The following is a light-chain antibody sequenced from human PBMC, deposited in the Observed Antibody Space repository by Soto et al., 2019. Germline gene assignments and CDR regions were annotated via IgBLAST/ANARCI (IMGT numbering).Light chain of an antibody. CDR3: QHYGTSAL. Sequence: ERVFTQSPGTLSLSPGERATLSCRARQSVSSSYVAWYQQKPGQAPRLLIYDASSATGIPDRFSGSGSGTDFTLTITRLEPEDFAVYYCQHYGTSALFGPGTKVDI. V-gene: IGKV3-20*01. CDR2: DAS. J-gene: IGKJ3*01. CDR1: QSVSSSY.